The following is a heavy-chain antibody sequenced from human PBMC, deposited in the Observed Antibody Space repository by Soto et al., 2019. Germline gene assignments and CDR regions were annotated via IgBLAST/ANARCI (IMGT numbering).Heavy chain of an antibody. Sequence: GESLKISCQGSGYTFTSYWIGWVRQMPGKGLEWVAIIYPADSNTRYSPSSRGQVTISADKSISTAYLQWSSLKASDTAIYYCARPFGMDVWGQGTTVTVSS. CDR1: GYTFTSYW. J-gene: IGHJ6*02. V-gene: IGHV5-51*01. CDR3: ARPFGMDV. CDR2: IYPADSNT.